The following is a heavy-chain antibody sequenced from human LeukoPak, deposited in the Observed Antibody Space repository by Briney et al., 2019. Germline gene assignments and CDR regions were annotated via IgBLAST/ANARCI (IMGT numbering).Heavy chain of an antibody. D-gene: IGHD2-21*02. CDR3: AKDHDCGGDCYPSYFDY. CDR2: ISYDGSNK. Sequence: GGSLRLSCAASEFTFSSYAMHWVRQAPGKGLEWVAVISYDGSNKYYADSVKGRFTISRDNSKNTLYLQMNSLRAEDTAVYYCAKDHDCGGDCYPSYFDYWGQGTLVTVSS. V-gene: IGHV3-30*04. CDR1: EFTFSSYA. J-gene: IGHJ4*02.